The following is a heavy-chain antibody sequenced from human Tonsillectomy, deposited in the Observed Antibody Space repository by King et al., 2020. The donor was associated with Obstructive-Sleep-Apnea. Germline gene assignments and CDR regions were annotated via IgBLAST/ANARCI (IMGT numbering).Heavy chain of an antibody. CDR1: GVSISSYS. D-gene: IGHD4-23*01. J-gene: IGHJ3*02. V-gene: IGHV4-59*01. Sequence: QLQESGPGLVKPSETLSLTCTVSGVSISSYSWTWIRQPPGKGLEWIGYIYNTGITNYNPSLKSRVTISIDTSKNQFSLKLSSVTAADTAVYYCARVWSTVVTNDAFDIWGQGTMVTVSS. CDR2: IYNTGIT. CDR3: ARVWSTVVTNDAFDI.